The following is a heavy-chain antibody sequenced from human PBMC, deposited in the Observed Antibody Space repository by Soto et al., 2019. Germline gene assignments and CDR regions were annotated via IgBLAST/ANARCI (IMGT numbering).Heavy chain of an antibody. CDR3: ARVERGTATTVVDAFDI. CDR2: MSHSGGT. V-gene: IGHV4-34*01. Sequence: QVQLQQWGAGLLKPSETLSLTCAVYGGFVSSGSYYWSWIRQPPGKGLEWIGEMSHSGGTHFNPSLTSRVSISVDTSKNQFSLKMSSVTAADTALYSCARVERGTATTVVDAFDIWGPGTMVTVSS. J-gene: IGHJ3*02. CDR1: GGFVSSGSYY. D-gene: IGHD1-1*01.